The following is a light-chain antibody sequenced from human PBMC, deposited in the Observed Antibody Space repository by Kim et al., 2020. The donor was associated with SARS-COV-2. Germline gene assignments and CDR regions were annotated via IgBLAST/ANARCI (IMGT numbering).Light chain of an antibody. CDR1: QGISSH. CDR2: AAS. CDR3: QQSNSYPLT. Sequence: IQLTQSPSSLSASVGDRVTITCRASQGISSHLVWYQQKPGKDPKLLIFAASTLQSGVPSRFSGSASGTDFTLTISSLQPEDFATYYCQQSNSYPLTFGRGTKMDI. V-gene: IGKV1-9*01. J-gene: IGKJ4*01.